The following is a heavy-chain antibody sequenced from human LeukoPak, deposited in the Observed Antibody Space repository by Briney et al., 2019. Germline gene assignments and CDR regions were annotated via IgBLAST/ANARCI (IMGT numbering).Heavy chain of an antibody. V-gene: IGHV4-61*01. Sequence: SETLSLTCTVSGDSVSSASYYWSWLRQPPGKGLEWIGLIYYSGSTKYNPSLKSRVTISVETSKNQFSLKPSSVTAADTAVYYCARTQYCSGAACYFGYFDSWGQGTPVTVSS. CDR2: IYYSGST. D-gene: IGHD2-15*01. CDR3: ARTQYCSGAACYFGYFDS. J-gene: IGHJ4*02. CDR1: GDSVSSASYY.